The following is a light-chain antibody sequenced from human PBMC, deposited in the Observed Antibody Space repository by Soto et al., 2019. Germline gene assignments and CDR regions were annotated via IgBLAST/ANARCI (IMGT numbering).Light chain of an antibody. Sequence: ETVMTQSPATLSVSPGERATLSCGASQSVSTNLAWYQQKPDQVPRLLIYGASTRASDIPARFSGSGSGTEFTLTISSLQSEDFAVYYCQQYNEWPLTFGGGTKVEIE. J-gene: IGKJ4*01. CDR3: QQYNEWPLT. V-gene: IGKV3-15*01. CDR1: QSVSTN. CDR2: GAS.